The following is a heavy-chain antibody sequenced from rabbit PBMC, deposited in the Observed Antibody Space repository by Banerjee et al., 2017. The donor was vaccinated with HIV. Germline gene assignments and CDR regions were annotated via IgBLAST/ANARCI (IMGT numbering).Heavy chain of an antibody. Sequence: QEQLVESGGGLVQPEGSLTFTCTASGFDLSSTHYMCWVSQAPGKGLEWIGCIYNGDGSTYYASWAKGRFTITRSTSLNTVTLQLNSLTAADTATYFCARERPYFGYLGYGYADLWGPGTLVTVS. V-gene: IGHV1S47*01. CDR1: GFDLSSTHY. CDR2: IYNGDGST. J-gene: IGHJ4*01. CDR3: ARERPYFGYLGYGYADL. D-gene: IGHD6-1*01.